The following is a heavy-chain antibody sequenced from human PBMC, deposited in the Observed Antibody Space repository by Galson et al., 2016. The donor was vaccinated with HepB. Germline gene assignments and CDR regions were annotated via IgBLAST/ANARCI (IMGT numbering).Heavy chain of an antibody. CDR1: GYTFRNYW. D-gene: IGHD3-22*01. CDR2: IKQSGSEK. CDR3: ARVMNSGYPFS. Sequence: SLRLSCATSGYTFRNYWISWVRQAPGKGLEWVANIKQSGSEKYYVDSVKGRFTISRDNAKNSLYLQMNSLRAEDTAVYFCARVMNSGYPFSWGQGTLVTVSS. V-gene: IGHV3-7*01. J-gene: IGHJ5*02.